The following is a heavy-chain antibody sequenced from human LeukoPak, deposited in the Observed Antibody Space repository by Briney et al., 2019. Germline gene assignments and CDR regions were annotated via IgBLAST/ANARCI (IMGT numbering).Heavy chain of an antibody. CDR1: GFTFSSYG. J-gene: IGHJ4*02. Sequence: GGTLRLSCAASGFTFSSYGMSWVRQAPGKGLEWVSAISGTGGSTYYADSVKGRFTISRDNSKNTLYLQMNSLRAEDTAIYYCATYRQVLLPFESWGQGTLVTVSS. CDR2: ISGTGGST. V-gene: IGHV3-23*01. CDR3: ATYRQVLLPFES. D-gene: IGHD2-8*02.